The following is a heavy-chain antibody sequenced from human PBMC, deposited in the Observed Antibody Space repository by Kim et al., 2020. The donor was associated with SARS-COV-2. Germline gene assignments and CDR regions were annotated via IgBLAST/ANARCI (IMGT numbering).Heavy chain of an antibody. CDR2: IWYDGSNK. V-gene: IGHV3-33*06. Sequence: GGSLRLSCAASGFTFSSYGMHWVRQAPGKGLEWVAVIWYDGSNKYYADSVKGRFTISRDNSKNTLYLQMNSLRAEDTAVYYCAKEDGGSYPEDYYYYYGMDVWGQGTTVTVSS. CDR1: GFTFSSYG. J-gene: IGHJ6*02. CDR3: AKEDGGSYPEDYYYYYGMDV. D-gene: IGHD1-26*01.